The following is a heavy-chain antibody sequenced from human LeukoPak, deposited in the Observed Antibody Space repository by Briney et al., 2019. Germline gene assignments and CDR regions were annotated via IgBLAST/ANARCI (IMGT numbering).Heavy chain of an antibody. Sequence: GGSLRLSCAASGFTFSDYSMNWVRQAPGKGLEWVSSISGSSSYIYYADSVKGRFTISRDNAKNSLYLQMNSLRAEDTAVYYCASTPDGLQREDYWGQGTLVTVSS. D-gene: IGHD4-11*01. V-gene: IGHV3-21*01. CDR2: ISGSSSYI. J-gene: IGHJ4*02. CDR1: GFTFSDYS. CDR3: ASTPDGLQREDY.